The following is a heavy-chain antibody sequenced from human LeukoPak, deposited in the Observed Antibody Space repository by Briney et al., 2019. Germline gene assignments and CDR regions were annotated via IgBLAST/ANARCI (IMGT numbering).Heavy chain of an antibody. V-gene: IGHV3-53*05. CDR3: AKQVRIVVVPAAMGV. CDR1: GFTVSSNY. D-gene: IGHD2-2*01. Sequence: GGSLRLSCAASGFTVSSNYMSWVRQAPGKGLEWVAVIYSGGSTYYADSVKGRFTISRDNSKNTLYLQMSSLRAEDTAVYYCAKQVRIVVVPAAMGVWGKGTTVTVSS. J-gene: IGHJ6*04. CDR2: IYSGGST.